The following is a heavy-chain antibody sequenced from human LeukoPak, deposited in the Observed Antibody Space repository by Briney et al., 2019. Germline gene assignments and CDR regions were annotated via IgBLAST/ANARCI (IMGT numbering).Heavy chain of an antibody. D-gene: IGHD4-23*01. J-gene: IGHJ4*02. CDR3: ARVGVDDSGNIIKYFFDY. CDR2: IYYSGTA. Sequence: SETLSLTCTLSGGPISNYQWSWIRQPPGKGLEWIGNIYYSGTANYNPSLKSRVIISVDASKNQFSLKLSPVTAADTAVYYCARVGVDDSGNIIKYFFDYWGQGTLVTVSS. CDR1: GGPISNYQ. V-gene: IGHV4-59*01.